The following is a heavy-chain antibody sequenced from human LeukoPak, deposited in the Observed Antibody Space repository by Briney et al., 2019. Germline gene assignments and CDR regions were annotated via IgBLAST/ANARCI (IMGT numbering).Heavy chain of an antibody. D-gene: IGHD4-11*01. CDR3: AKDPRRPKYSENAFDI. Sequence: GGSLRLSCAASGFTFSSYAMSWVRQAPGKGLEWVSAISGSGGSTYYADSVKGRFTISRDNSKNTLYLQMNSLRAEDTAVYYCAKDPRRPKYSENAFDIWGQGTMVTVSS. CDR2: ISGSGGST. J-gene: IGHJ3*02. V-gene: IGHV3-23*01. CDR1: GFTFSSYA.